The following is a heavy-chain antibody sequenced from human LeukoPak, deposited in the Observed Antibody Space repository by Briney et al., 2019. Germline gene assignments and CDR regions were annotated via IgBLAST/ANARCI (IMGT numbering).Heavy chain of an antibody. J-gene: IGHJ6*04. D-gene: IGHD3-10*01. Sequence: PGGSLRLSCAASGFTFSSYGMHWVRQAPGKGLEWVAVISYDGSNKYYADSVKGRFTISRDNSKNKLYLQMNSLRAEDTAVYYCAKGMVRGPYYYYGMDVWGKGTTVTVSS. CDR2: ISYDGSNK. V-gene: IGHV3-30*18. CDR1: GFTFSSYG. CDR3: AKGMVRGPYYYYGMDV.